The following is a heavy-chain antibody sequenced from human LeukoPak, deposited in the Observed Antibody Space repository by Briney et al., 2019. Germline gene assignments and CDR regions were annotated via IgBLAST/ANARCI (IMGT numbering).Heavy chain of an antibody. V-gene: IGHV3-23*01. CDR1: GFTFSSYA. Sequence: PGGSLRLSCAASGFTFSSYAMSWVRQAPGKGLEWVSAISGSGGSTYYADSVKGRFTISRDNSKNTLYLQMNSLRAEDTAVYYCAKGVVLTGYYKVAYFDYWGQGTLVTVSS. J-gene: IGHJ4*02. CDR2: ISGSGGST. CDR3: AKGVVLTGYYKVAYFDY. D-gene: IGHD3-9*01.